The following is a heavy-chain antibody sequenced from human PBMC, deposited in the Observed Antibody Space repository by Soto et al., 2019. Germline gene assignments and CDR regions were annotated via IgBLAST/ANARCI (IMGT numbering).Heavy chain of an antibody. CDR2: INAGNGNT. Sequence: GASVKVSCKASGYTFTGYAMHWVRQAPGQRLEWMGWINAGNGNTKYSQKFQGRVTITRDTSASTAYMELSSLRSEDTAVYYCARAVAVPADFDYWGQGTLVTVSX. D-gene: IGHD6-19*01. V-gene: IGHV1-3*01. J-gene: IGHJ4*02. CDR1: GYTFTGYA. CDR3: ARAVAVPADFDY.